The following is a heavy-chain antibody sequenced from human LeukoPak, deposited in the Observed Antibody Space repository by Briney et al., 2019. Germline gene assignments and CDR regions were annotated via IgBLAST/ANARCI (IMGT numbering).Heavy chain of an antibody. D-gene: IGHD4-11*01. CDR3: ATGRQCGY. V-gene: IGHV3-7*03. J-gene: IGHJ4*02. CDR1: GFTFSSYW. Sequence: GGSLRLSCAVSGFTFSSYWMSWVRQAPGKGLEWLANIKQDGSEKYYVDSVKGRFTISRDNAKNSLFLQMNSLRAEDTAVYYCATGRQCGYWGQGTLVTVSS. CDR2: IKQDGSEK.